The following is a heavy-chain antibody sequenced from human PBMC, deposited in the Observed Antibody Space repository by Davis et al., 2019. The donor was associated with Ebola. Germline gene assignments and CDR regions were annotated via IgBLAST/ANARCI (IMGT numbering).Heavy chain of an antibody. CDR3: ARGGLWFGLTDGMDV. Sequence: SETLSLTRAVYGGSFSGYYWSWIRQPPGKGLEWIGEINHSGSTNYNPSLKSRVTISVDTSKNQFSLKLSSVTAADTAVYYCARGGLWFGLTDGMDVWGKGTTVTVSS. J-gene: IGHJ6*04. CDR2: INHSGST. D-gene: IGHD3-10*01. V-gene: IGHV4-34*01. CDR1: GGSFSGYY.